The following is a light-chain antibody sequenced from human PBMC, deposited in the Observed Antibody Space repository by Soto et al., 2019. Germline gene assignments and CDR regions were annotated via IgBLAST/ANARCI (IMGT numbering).Light chain of an antibody. CDR1: QNINSW. J-gene: IGKJ1*01. Sequence: DIQMTQSPSTLSASVGDRVTITCRASQNINSWLAWYQQKPGKAPKLLIYAASSLQSGVPLRFSGSGSGTTFILTISSLQPEDFATYFCQQTHAVPRTFGQGTKVDIK. CDR2: AAS. CDR3: QQTHAVPRT. V-gene: IGKV1-39*01.